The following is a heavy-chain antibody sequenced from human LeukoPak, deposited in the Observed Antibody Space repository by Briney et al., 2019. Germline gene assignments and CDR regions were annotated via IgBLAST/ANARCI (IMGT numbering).Heavy chain of an antibody. Sequence: SETLSLTCAVYGGSFSGYYWSWIRQPPGKGLEWIGYIYYSGSTYYNPSLKSRVTISVDTSKNQFSLKLSSVTAADTAVYYCARGGAAAGTNDAFDIWGQGTMVTVSS. CDR3: ARGGAAAGTNDAFDI. CDR1: GGSFSGYY. D-gene: IGHD6-13*01. V-gene: IGHV4-30-4*08. J-gene: IGHJ3*02. CDR2: IYYSGST.